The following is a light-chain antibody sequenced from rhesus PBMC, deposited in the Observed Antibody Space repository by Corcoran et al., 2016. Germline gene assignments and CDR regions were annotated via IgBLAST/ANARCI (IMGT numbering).Light chain of an antibody. V-gene: IGKV1-33*02. J-gene: IGKJ4*01. CDR1: QTINNY. CDR2: ATS. CDR3: QQHNSYPLT. Sequence: DIQMTQSPSSLSASIGDRVTITCQASQTINNYLAWYQQKPGKAPKLLISATSSLQSGVPSRFSGSGSVADFTLNISRLQPEDFATYYCQQHNSYPLTGGGGTKVEIK.